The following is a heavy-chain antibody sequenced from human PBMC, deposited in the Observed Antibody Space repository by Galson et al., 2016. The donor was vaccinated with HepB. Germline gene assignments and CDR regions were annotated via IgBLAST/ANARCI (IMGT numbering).Heavy chain of an antibody. CDR2: PPSGGAT. V-gene: IGHV3-53*04. D-gene: IGHD1-26*01. CDR3: ARIPTDSYHWYLGL. J-gene: IGHJ2*01. Sequence: SLRLSCAVSGLTLRDNYMNWVRQAPGNRLKWVSIPPSGGATYYADSVRGRFTISSHNSIRLSLQMNSLKADDTAVYFCARIPTDSYHWYLGLWGRGTLVTVSS. CDR1: GLTLRDNY.